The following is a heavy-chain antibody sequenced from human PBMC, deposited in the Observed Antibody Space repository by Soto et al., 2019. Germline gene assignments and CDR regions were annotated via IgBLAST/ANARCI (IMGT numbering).Heavy chain of an antibody. D-gene: IGHD3-9*01. CDR3: ARDLLRYFDWLDYYYYGMDA. Sequence: GGSLRLSCAASGFTFSSYSMNWVRQAPGKGLEWVSSISSSSSYIYYADSVKGRFTISRDNAKNSLYLHMNSLRAEDTAVYYCARDLLRYFDWLDYYYYGMDAWGQGTTVTAP. CDR1: GFTFSSYS. J-gene: IGHJ6*02. CDR2: ISSSSSYI. V-gene: IGHV3-21*01.